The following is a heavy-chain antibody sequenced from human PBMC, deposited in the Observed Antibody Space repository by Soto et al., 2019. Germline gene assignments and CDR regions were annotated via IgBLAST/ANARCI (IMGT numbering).Heavy chain of an antibody. D-gene: IGHD2-2*01. J-gene: IGHJ6*02. V-gene: IGHV5-10-1*01. Sequence: GESLKVSCRGSGYSFTSYWISWVRQMPAKGLEWMGRIDPSDSYTNYSPSFQGHVTISADKSISTAYLQWSSLRASDTAMYYCARHEVRVVVSSVYGMDVRRQLHTVT. CDR1: GYSFTSYW. CDR3: ARHEVRVVVSSVYGMDV. CDR2: IDPSDSYT.